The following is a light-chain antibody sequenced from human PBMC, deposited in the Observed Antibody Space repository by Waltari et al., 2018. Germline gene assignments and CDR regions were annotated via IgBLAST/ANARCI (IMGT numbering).Light chain of an antibody. Sequence: EIVMTQSPATLSVSPGERAIISCRASQSVTTNLAWYQQKPGQPPWLLIYGASTRATDIPARFSGSGSGTEFTLTITSLQSEDFAVYYCHQYNDGPPFNFGQGTKLEIK. CDR2: GAS. V-gene: IGKV3-15*01. J-gene: IGKJ2*01. CDR3: HQYNDGPPFN. CDR1: QSVTTN.